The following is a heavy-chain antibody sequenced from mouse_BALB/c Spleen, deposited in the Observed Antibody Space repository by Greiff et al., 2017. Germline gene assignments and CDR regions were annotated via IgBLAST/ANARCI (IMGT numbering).Heavy chain of an antibody. J-gene: IGHJ2*01. Sequence: QVTLKVSGPGILQPSQTLSLTCSFSGFSLSTSGMSVGWIRQPSGKGLEWLAHIWWNDDKYYNPALKSRLTISKDTSNNQVFLKIASVVTADTATYYCARMEGNFDYWGQGTTLTVSS. CDR3: ARMEGNFDY. D-gene: IGHD2-14*01. CDR1: GFSLSTSGMS. CDR2: IWWNDDK. V-gene: IGHV8-8*01.